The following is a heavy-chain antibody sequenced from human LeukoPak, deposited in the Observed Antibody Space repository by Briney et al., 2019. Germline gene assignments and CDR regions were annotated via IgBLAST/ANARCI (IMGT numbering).Heavy chain of an antibody. J-gene: IGHJ3*02. CDR1: GFTFSSYG. CDR2: ISGSGSST. Sequence: GGTLRLSCAASGFTFSSYGMSWVRQAPGKGLEWVSAISGSGSSTYYADSVQGRFTISRDNSKSTLYLQMNGLRPEDTAVYYCARDPLDISRWTNAFDIWGQGTVVTVSS. D-gene: IGHD2-2*03. CDR3: ARDPLDISRWTNAFDI. V-gene: IGHV3-23*01.